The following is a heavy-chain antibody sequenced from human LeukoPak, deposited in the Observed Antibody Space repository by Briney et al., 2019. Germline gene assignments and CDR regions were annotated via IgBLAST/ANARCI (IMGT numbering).Heavy chain of an antibody. CDR3: ARVSYDFWSGYYNWFDP. CDR1: GGSISSGGYY. V-gene: IGHV4-31*03. CDR2: IYYSGST. D-gene: IGHD3-3*01. Sequence: SQTLSLTCTVSGGSISSGGYYWSWIRQHPGKGLEWIGYIYYSGSTYYNPSLKSRVTISVDTSRNQFSLKLSSETAADTAVYYCARVSYDFWSGYYNWFDPWGQGTLVTVSS. J-gene: IGHJ5*02.